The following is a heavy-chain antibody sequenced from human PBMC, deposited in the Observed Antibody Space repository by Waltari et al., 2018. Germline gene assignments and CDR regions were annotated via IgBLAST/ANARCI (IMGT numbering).Heavy chain of an antibody. J-gene: IGHJ6*03. CDR2: INPGGST. CDR1: GGSFSDYY. Sequence: QVQLQQWGAGLLKPSETLSLTCAVYGGSFSDYYWTWIRQPPGKGLEWIWEINPGGSTTYNGARKGRVTISVDSSKTQFSLRLTSVAAADTAVYYCARGACSDTSCYANYYYMDVWGKGTAVTVSS. CDR3: ARGACSDTSCYANYYYMDV. V-gene: IGHV4-34*01. D-gene: IGHD2-2*01.